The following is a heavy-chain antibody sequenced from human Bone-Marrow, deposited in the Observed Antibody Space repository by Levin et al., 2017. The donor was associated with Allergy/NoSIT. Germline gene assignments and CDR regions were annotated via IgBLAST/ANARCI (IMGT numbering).Heavy chain of an antibody. Sequence: PSETLSLTCTVSGGSISSSSYYWGWIRQPPGKGLEWIGSIYYSGSTYYNPSLKSRVTISVDTSKNQFSLKLSSVTAADTAVYYCARIRGSGYSSSWYAEAFDYWGQGTLVTVSS. CDR2: IYYSGST. V-gene: IGHV4-39*07. D-gene: IGHD6-13*01. CDR3: ARIRGSGYSSSWYAEAFDY. J-gene: IGHJ4*02. CDR1: GGSISSSSYY.